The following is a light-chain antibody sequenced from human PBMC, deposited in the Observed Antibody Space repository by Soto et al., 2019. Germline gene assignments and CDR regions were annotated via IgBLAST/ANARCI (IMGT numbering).Light chain of an antibody. Sequence: EVVMTQSPATLSVSPGERATLSCRASQFVSTNLAWYQQKPGQAPRLLIYSESTRATGIPARFSGSGSGTECTLTISSLQSEDSAVYYCQQFKNWPPLTYSGGTKVEIK. CDR1: QFVSTN. CDR2: SES. CDR3: QQFKNWPPLT. J-gene: IGKJ4*01. V-gene: IGKV3-15*01.